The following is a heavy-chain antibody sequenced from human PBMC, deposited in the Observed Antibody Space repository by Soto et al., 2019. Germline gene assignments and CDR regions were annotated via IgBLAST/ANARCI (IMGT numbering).Heavy chain of an antibody. CDR1: GGSISSYY. D-gene: IGHD2-2*02. CDR3: ARSTVVVPAAIVGEYFQH. J-gene: IGHJ1*01. CDR2: IYYSGST. V-gene: IGHV4-59*01. Sequence: SETLSLTCTVSGGSISSYYWSWIRQPPGKGLEWIGYIYYSGSTNYNPSLKSRVTISVDTSKNQFSLKLSSVTAADTAVYYCARSTVVVPAAIVGEYFQHWGQGTLVTVPS.